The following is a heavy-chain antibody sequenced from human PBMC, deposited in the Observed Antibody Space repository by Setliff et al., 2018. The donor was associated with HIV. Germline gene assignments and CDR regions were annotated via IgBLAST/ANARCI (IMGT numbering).Heavy chain of an antibody. D-gene: IGHD4-17*01. CDR2: IYPDDSDT. CDR3: ARLIATVTEGGGYFDY. J-gene: IGHJ4*02. Sequence: PGESLKISCKGSGYSFTTYWITWVRQMPGKGLEWMAMIYPDDSDTRYSPSFQGQVTLSVDKSINTAYLQWSSLKASDTAMYYCARLIATVTEGGGYFDYWGQGTLVTVSS. CDR1: GYSFTTYW. V-gene: IGHV5-51*01.